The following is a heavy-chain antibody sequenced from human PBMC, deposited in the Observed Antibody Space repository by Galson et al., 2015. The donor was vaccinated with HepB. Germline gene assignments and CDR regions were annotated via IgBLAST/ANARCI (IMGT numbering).Heavy chain of an antibody. Sequence: SLRLSCAASGFTFRTYGMHWVRQGPGKGLEWVAVIWADGSNKYYADSVQGRFSISRDNSKNTLYLQMNSLRAEDTAVYYCARDNAVSGSFDYWGQGTLVTVSS. J-gene: IGHJ4*02. CDR2: IWADGSNK. V-gene: IGHV3-33*01. CDR3: ARDNAVSGSFDY. D-gene: IGHD6-19*01. CDR1: GFTFRTYG.